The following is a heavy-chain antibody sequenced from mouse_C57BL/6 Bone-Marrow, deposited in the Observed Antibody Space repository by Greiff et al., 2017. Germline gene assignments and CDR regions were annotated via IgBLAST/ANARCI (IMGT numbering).Heavy chain of an antibody. V-gene: IGHV10-1*01. CDR3: VRPNYDYDGYYAMDY. D-gene: IGHD2-4*01. Sequence: EVMLVESGGGLVQPKGSLKLSCAASGFSFNTYAMNWVRQAPGKGLEWVARIRSKSNNYATYYADSVKDRFTISRDDSESMLYLQMNNLKTEDTAMYYCVRPNYDYDGYYAMDYWGQGTSVTVSS. CDR1: GFSFNTYA. J-gene: IGHJ4*01. CDR2: IRSKSNNYAT.